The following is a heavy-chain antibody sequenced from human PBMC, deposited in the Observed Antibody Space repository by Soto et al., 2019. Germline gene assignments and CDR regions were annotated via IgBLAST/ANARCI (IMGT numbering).Heavy chain of an antibody. D-gene: IGHD3-16*02. CDR2: IYTSGST. J-gene: IGHJ6*02. Sequence: QVQLQESGPGLVKPSETLSLTCTVSGGSISSYYWSWIRQPAGKGLEWIGRIYTSGSTNYNPSLKSRVTMSVDTSKNQFSLKLSSVTAADTAVYYCARVVRRDYVWGNYRSANYGMDVWGQGTTVTVSS. CDR3: ARVVRRDYVWGNYRSANYGMDV. V-gene: IGHV4-4*07. CDR1: GGSISSYY.